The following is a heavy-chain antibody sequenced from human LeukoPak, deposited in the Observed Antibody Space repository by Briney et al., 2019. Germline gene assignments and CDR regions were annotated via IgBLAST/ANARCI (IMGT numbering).Heavy chain of an antibody. CDR3: ARGTMTDAFDI. CDR1: GGSISSGSYY. CDR2: IYTSGST. Sequence: SETLSLTCTVSGGSISSGSYYWSWIRQPAGKGLEWIGRIYTSGSTNYNPSLKSRVTISVDTSKIQFSLKLSSVTAADTAVYYCARGTMTDAFDIWGQGTMVTVSS. V-gene: IGHV4-61*02. J-gene: IGHJ3*02. D-gene: IGHD3-22*01.